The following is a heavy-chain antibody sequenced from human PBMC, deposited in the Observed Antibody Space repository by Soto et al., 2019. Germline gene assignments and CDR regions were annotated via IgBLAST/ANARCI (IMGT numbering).Heavy chain of an antibody. J-gene: IGHJ6*03. D-gene: IGHD2-2*01. V-gene: IGHV1-18*01. CDR1: GYTFTSYG. Sequence: ASVKVSCKASGYTFTSYGISWVRQAPGQGLEWMGWISAYNGNTNYAQKLQGRVTMTTDTSTSTAYMELRSLRSDDTAVYYCARELQYQLPFYMDVWGKGTTVTVSS. CDR2: ISAYNGNT. CDR3: ARELQYQLPFYMDV.